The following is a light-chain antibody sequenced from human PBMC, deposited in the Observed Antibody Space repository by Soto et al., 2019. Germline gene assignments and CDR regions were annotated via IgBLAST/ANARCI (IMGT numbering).Light chain of an antibody. CDR2: EVS. CDR3: GSYAGSNNYV. Sequence: QPVLTQPPSASGSPGQSVTISCTGTSSDVGGYNYVSWYQQHPGKAPKLMIYEVSKRPSGVPDRFSGSKSGNTASLTVSGLQAEDEAGYYCGSYAGSNNYVFGTGTQLTVL. CDR1: SSDVGGYNY. V-gene: IGLV2-8*01. J-gene: IGLJ1*01.